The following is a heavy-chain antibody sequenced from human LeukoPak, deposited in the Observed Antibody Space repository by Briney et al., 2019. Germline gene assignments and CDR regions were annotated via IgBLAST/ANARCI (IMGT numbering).Heavy chain of an antibody. D-gene: IGHD2-21*02. CDR3: ARAASCGGDCSSSYLQH. J-gene: IGHJ1*01. CDR1: GSXFSSHW. V-gene: IGHV3-74*01. Sequence: PGGSLRLSCAASGSXFSSHWIHWVRQAPGKGLVWVSRIKSDGSSTSYADSVKGRFTISRDNAKNTLYLQMNSLRAEDMAVYYCARAASCGGDCSSSYLQHWGQGTLVTVSS. CDR2: IKSDGSST.